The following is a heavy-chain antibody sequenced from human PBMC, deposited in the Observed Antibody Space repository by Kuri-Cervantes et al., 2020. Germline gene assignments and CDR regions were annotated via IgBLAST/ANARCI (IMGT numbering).Heavy chain of an antibody. J-gene: IGHJ4*02. D-gene: IGHD3-10*02. CDR3: ARGAHMFHYYFDY. Sequence: TASGGSISNYYWSWIRQPAGKGLEWIGRIYTSGGTNYNPSLKSRVTMSVDTSKNQFSLKLSSVTAADTAVYYCARGAHMFHYYFDYWGQGTLVTVSS. CDR2: IYTSGGT. V-gene: IGHV4-4*07. CDR1: GGSISNYY.